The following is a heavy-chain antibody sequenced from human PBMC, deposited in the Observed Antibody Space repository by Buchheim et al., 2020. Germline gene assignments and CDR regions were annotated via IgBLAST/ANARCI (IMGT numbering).Heavy chain of an antibody. CDR2: IWYDGSNK. J-gene: IGHJ6*02. CDR1: GFTFSSYG. CDR3: ARDSQVGTMIVVVIDYYGMDV. Sequence: QVQLVESGGGVVQPGRSLRLSCAASGFTFSSYGMHWVRQAPGKGLEWVAVIWYDGSNKYYADSVKGRFTISRDNSKNTLYLQMNSLRAEDTAVYYCARDSQVGTMIVVVIDYYGMDVWGQGTT. D-gene: IGHD3-22*01. V-gene: IGHV3-33*01.